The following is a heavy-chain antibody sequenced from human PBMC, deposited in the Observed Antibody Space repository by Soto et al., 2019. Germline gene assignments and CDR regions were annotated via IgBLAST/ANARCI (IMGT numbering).Heavy chain of an antibody. J-gene: IGHJ4*02. CDR1: GGSFSGYY. Sequence: PSETLSLTCAVYGGSFSGYYWSWIRQPPGKGLGWIGEINHSGSTNYNPSLKSRVTISVDTPKNQFSLKLSSVTAADTAVYYCALHSSGWYNYFDYWGQGTLVTVSS. V-gene: IGHV4-34*01. CDR2: INHSGST. CDR3: ALHSSGWYNYFDY. D-gene: IGHD6-19*01.